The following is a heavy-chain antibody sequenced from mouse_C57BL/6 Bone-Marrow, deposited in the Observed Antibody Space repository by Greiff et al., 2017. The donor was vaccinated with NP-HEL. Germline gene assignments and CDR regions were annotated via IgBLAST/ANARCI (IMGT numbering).Heavy chain of an antibody. CDR1: GFTFSSYA. D-gene: IGHD1-1*01. J-gene: IGHJ2*01. Sequence: DVMLVESGGGLVKPGGSLKLSCAASGFTFSSYAMSWVRQTPEKRLEWVATISDGGSYTYYPDNVKGRFTISRDNAKNNLYLQMSHRKSEDTAMYYCARSTTVVGGDYWGQGTTLTVSS. CDR2: ISDGGSYT. V-gene: IGHV5-4*03. CDR3: ARSTTVVGGDY.